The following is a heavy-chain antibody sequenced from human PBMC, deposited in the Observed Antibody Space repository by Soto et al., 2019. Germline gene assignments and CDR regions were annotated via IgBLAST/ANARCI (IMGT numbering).Heavy chain of an antibody. CDR1: GYTFTRYD. CDR2: MNPNSGNT. Sequence: QVQLVQSGAEVKKPGASVKVSCKASGYTFTRYDINWVRQATGQGLEWMGWMNPNSGNTGYAPTFQGRVTMNRNTSIRTAYMELSSLRSEDTAVYYCAVTRIEPRGGYYGMDVWGQGTTVTVSS. D-gene: IGHD1-26*01. V-gene: IGHV1-8*01. J-gene: IGHJ6*02. CDR3: AVTRIEPRGGYYGMDV.